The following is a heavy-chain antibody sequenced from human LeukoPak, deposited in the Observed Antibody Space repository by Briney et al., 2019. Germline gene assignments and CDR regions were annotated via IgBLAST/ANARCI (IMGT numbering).Heavy chain of an antibody. V-gene: IGHV3-13*05. Sequence: GGSLRLSCAASGFTFSSYDMHWVRPATGKGLEWVSAIGTAGDPYYPGSVKGRFTISRENAKNSLYLQMNSLRAGDTAVYYCARALGSNGDYYFDYWGQGTLVTVSS. CDR3: ARALGSNGDYYFDY. J-gene: IGHJ4*02. CDR1: GFTFSSYD. D-gene: IGHD4-17*01. CDR2: IGTAGDP.